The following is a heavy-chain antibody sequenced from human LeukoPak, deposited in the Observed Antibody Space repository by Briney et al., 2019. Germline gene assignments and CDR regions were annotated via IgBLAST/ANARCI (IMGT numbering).Heavy chain of an antibody. Sequence: PGGSLRLSCATSGFTFSDFPMSWVRQAPGKGLEWVSGISGSGGSTYYADSVKGRFTVSRDTSKNTLYLQMNSLRAEDTALYYCAKDRADGYYMDVWGKGTTVTVSS. CDR1: GFTFSDFP. D-gene: IGHD3-10*01. CDR2: ISGSGGST. CDR3: AKDRADGYYMDV. V-gene: IGHV3-23*01. J-gene: IGHJ6*03.